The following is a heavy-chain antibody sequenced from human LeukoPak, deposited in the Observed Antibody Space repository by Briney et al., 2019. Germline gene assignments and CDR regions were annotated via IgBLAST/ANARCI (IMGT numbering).Heavy chain of an antibody. CDR2: INSDGINT. Sequence: PGGSLRLSCAASGFTFGTYWMSWVRQAPGKGLVWVSRINSDGINTSYADSVKGRFTISRDNAKNTLNLQMNSLRAEDTAVYYCARRLYSSSSWYYMDVWGKGTTVTVSS. D-gene: IGHD6-6*01. J-gene: IGHJ6*03. CDR1: GFTFGTYW. V-gene: IGHV3-74*01. CDR3: ARRLYSSSSWYYMDV.